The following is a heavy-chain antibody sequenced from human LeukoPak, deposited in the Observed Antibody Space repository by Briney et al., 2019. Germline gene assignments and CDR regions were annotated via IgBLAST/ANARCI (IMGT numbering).Heavy chain of an antibody. V-gene: IGHV1-69*13. Sequence: GASLKVSCKASGCTFSSYAISWVRQAPGQGLEWMGGIIPIFGTANYAQKFQGRVTITADESTSTVYMELSSLRSEDTAVYYCARDFDSSGSNWGQGTLVTVSS. CDR2: IIPIFGTA. CDR3: ARDFDSSGSN. CDR1: GCTFSSYA. J-gene: IGHJ4*02. D-gene: IGHD3-22*01.